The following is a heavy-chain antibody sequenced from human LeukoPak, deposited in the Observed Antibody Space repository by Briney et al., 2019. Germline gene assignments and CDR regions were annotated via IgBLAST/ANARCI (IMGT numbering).Heavy chain of an antibody. CDR2: IHNSGRT. V-gene: IGHV4-59*08. J-gene: IGHJ4*02. CDR3: ARHGTISSESYFDY. D-gene: IGHD1-14*01. Sequence: SETLSLTCTVSAPSVSSSCWGWVRQSPGKGLEWIGYIHNSGRTNYNPSLKSRVTGFVDTSKNQVSLRLSSVTAADTAVYYCARHGTISSESYFDYWGQGALVTVSS. CDR1: APSVSSSC.